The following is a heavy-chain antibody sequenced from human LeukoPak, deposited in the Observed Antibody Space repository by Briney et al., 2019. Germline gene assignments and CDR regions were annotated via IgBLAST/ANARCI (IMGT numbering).Heavy chain of an antibody. CDR2: INPNSGGT. J-gene: IGHJ3*02. D-gene: IGHD2-8*02. V-gene: IGHV1-2*02. CDR3: ARDYGTADAFDI. CDR1: GYSFNDKY. Sequence: ASVKVSCKASGYSFNDKYLHWVRQAPGQGLEWMGSINPNSGGTNYAQKFQGRVTMTRDTSISTAYMELSRLRSDDTAVYYCARDYGTADAFDIWGQGTMVTVSS.